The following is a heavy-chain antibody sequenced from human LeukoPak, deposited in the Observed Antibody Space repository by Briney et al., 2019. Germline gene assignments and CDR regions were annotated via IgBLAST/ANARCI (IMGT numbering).Heavy chain of an antibody. CDR1: GFTFSSYW. CDR2: IGSAGDT. J-gene: IGHJ4*02. CDR3: ARGGTMHYYGSGSYYYDY. D-gene: IGHD3-10*01. V-gene: IGHV3-13*04. Sequence: PGESLRLSCAASGFTFSSYWMHWVRQGTGKGLEWVSVIGSAGDTYYPGSVKGRFTISRENAKNSLYLQMNSLRAGDTAVYYCARGGTMHYYGSGSYYYDYWGQGTLVTVSS.